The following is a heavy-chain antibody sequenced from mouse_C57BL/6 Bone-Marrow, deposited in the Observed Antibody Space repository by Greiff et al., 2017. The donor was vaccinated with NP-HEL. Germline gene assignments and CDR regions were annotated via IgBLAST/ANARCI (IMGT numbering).Heavy chain of an antibody. D-gene: IGHD6-1*01. CDR1: GYAFTNYL. J-gene: IGHJ2*01. CDR3: AREAYSFDY. V-gene: IGHV1-54*01. CDR2: FNPGSGGT. Sequence: VQLKESGAELVRPGTSVKVSCKASGYAFTNYLIEWVKQRPGQGLEWIGVFNPGSGGTNYNEKFKGKATLTADKSSSTAYMQLSSLTSEDSAVYFCAREAYSFDYWGQGTTLTVSS.